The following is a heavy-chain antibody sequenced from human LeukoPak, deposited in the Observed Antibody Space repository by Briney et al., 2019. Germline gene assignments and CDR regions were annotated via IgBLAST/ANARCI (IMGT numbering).Heavy chain of an antibody. Sequence: ASVRVSCKASRYAFASYDINWVRRATGQGLEWLGWMNPNSGNTGYAQMFQGRVTMTRNTSITTAYMELTSLRSEFTAVYYCARSPVGHNAWFDPWGQGTLVTVSS. CDR3: ARSPVGHNAWFDP. V-gene: IGHV1-8*01. CDR2: MNPNSGNT. J-gene: IGHJ5*02. D-gene: IGHD1-26*01. CDR1: RYAFASYD.